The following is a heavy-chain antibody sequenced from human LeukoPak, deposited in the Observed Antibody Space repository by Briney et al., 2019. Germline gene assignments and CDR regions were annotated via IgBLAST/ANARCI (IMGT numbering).Heavy chain of an antibody. CDR1: GFTFSSYS. Sequence: GGSLRPSCAASGFTFSSYSMNWVRQAPGKGLEWVSSISSSSSYIYYADSVKGRFTISRDNAKNSLYLQMNSLRAEDTAVYYCARDPDSVYSSGWTHFDYWGQGTLVTVSS. CDR2: ISSSSSYI. D-gene: IGHD6-19*01. V-gene: IGHV3-21*01. CDR3: ARDPDSVYSSGWTHFDY. J-gene: IGHJ4*02.